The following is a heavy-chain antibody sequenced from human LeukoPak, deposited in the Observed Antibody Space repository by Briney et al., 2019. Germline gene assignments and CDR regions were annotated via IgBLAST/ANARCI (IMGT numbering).Heavy chain of an antibody. Sequence: SEALSLTCTVSGGSISSSTYYWGWIRQPPGKGLEWIGSIYYSGSTYYNPSLKSRVTISVDTSKNQFSLKLSSVTAANTAVYYCARRSFALAGASTWFDPWGQGTLVTVSS. CDR2: IYYSGST. CDR3: ARRSFALAGASTWFDP. CDR1: GGSISSSTYY. V-gene: IGHV4-39*01. D-gene: IGHD6-19*01. J-gene: IGHJ5*02.